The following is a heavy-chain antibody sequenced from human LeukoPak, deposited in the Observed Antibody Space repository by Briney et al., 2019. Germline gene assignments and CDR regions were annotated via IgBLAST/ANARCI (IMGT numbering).Heavy chain of an antibody. Sequence: SETLSLTCTVSGDSISSGDYYWSWIRQPAGKGLEWIGYIYYSGSTHYNPSLKSRVTMSVDASKNHLSLRLSSVTAADTAVYYCARGLYDSSDYYYFDYWGQGTLVTVSS. CDR2: IYYSGST. CDR1: GDSISSGDYY. V-gene: IGHV4-61*10. D-gene: IGHD3-22*01. CDR3: ARGLYDSSDYYYFDY. J-gene: IGHJ4*02.